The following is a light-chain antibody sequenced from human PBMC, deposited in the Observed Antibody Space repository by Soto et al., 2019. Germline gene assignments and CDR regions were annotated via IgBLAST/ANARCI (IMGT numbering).Light chain of an antibody. CDR1: QSVSSSY. CDR2: GAS. Sequence: EIVLTQSPGTLSLSPEERATLSCRASQSVSSSYLAWYQQQPGQAPRLLIYGASSRATGIPDRFSGSGSGTDFTLTISRLEPEDFAVYYCQQYGSSPPLTFGGGTKVEIK. CDR3: QQYGSSPPLT. J-gene: IGKJ4*01. V-gene: IGKV3-20*01.